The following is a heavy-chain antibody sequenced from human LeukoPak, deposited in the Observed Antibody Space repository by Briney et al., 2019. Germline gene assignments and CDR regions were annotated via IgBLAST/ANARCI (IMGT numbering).Heavy chain of an antibody. Sequence: GGSLRLSCAASGFTSSNYMMHWVRQAPGKGLVWVSRIKSDGITITYADSVKGRFTISRDNAKNTLYLQMNSLRAEDTAVYYCLRDLNWSLDQWGQGTLVTVSS. CDR3: LRDLNWSLDQ. CDR2: IKSDGITI. J-gene: IGHJ4*02. D-gene: IGHD1-20*01. V-gene: IGHV3-74*01. CDR1: GFTSSNYM.